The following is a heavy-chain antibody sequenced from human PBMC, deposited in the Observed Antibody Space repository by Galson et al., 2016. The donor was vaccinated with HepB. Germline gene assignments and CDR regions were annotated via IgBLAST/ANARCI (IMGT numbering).Heavy chain of an antibody. V-gene: IGHV3-21*01. Sequence: SLRLSCAASGFSISTYTMNWVRQAPGKGLEWISYISSSSAYVGYADSVKGRFTISRENAKNSLYLQMNGLRAEDTAVYYCARDRSRFSSGYYTGARDVFAIWGQGTVVTVSS. D-gene: IGHD3-3*01. CDR2: ISSSSAYV. J-gene: IGHJ3*02. CDR1: GFSISTYT. CDR3: ARDRSRFSSGYYTGARDVFAI.